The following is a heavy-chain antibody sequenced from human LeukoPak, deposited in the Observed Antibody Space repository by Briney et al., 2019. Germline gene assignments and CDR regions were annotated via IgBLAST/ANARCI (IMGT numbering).Heavy chain of an antibody. CDR1: GFTFDDYA. Sequence: GGSLRLSCAASGFTFDDYAMHWVRQAPGKGLEWVSGISWNSGSIGYADSVKGRFTISRDNAKNSLYLQMNSLRAEDTALYYCASMLGDAFDTRGQGTMVTVSS. D-gene: IGHD2-8*01. J-gene: IGHJ3*02. V-gene: IGHV3-9*01. CDR3: ASMLGDAFDT. CDR2: ISWNSGSI.